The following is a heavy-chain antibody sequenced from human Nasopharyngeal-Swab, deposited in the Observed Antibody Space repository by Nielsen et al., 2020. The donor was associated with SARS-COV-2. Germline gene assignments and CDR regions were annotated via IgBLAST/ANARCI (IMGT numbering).Heavy chain of an antibody. J-gene: IGHJ6*02. CDR1: GFTFSTYW. CDR3: ARDSGSSRQDGGYYYYYGMDV. CDR2: IKQDGSDK. Sequence: GESLKISCADSGFTFSTYWMSWVRQAPGKGLEWVANIKQDGSDKYYVDSVKGRFTISRDNAKNSLYLQMNSLRAEDTAVYYCARDSGSSRQDGGYYYYYGMDVWGQGTTVTVSS. D-gene: IGHD3-10*01. V-gene: IGHV3-7*01.